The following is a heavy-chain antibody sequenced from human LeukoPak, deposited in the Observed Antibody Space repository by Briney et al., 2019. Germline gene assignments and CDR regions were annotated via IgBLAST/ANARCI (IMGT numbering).Heavy chain of an antibody. Sequence: GGSLRLSCAASGFTVSNNYMTWVRQPPGKGLEWVSLIYSGGSTYYADSVKGRFTISRDKSKNMLYLQMNSPRAEDTAVYYCARDMFRTVGFDYWGQGTLVTVSS. D-gene: IGHD3-10*01. CDR3: ARDMFRTVGFDY. V-gene: IGHV3-66*01. CDR2: IYSGGST. CDR1: GFTVSNNY. J-gene: IGHJ4*02.